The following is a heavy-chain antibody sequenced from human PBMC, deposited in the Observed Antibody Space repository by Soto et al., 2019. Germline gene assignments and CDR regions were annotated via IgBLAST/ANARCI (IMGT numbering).Heavy chain of an antibody. CDR3: AKDIRALLVVVDPDYYMDV. CDR1: GFTFSSYA. D-gene: IGHD2-15*01. J-gene: IGHJ6*03. CDR2: ISGSGGST. Sequence: TGGSLRLSCAASGFTFSSYAMSWVRQAPGKGLEWVSAISGSGGSTYYADSVKGRFTISRDNSKNTLYLQMNSLRAEDTAVYYCAKDIRALLVVVDPDYYMDVWGKGTTVTVSS. V-gene: IGHV3-23*01.